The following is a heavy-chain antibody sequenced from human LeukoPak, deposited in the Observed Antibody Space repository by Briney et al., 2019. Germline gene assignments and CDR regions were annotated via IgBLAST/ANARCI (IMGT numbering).Heavy chain of an antibody. D-gene: IGHD1-1*01. Sequence: SETLSLTCAVYGGSFSGYYWSWIRQPPGKGLEWIGEINHSGSTNYNPSVKSRVTISVDTSKNQFSLKLSSVTAADTAVYYCARGRTYSNWGQGTLVTVSS. J-gene: IGHJ4*02. V-gene: IGHV4-34*01. CDR1: GGSFSGYY. CDR3: ARGRTYSN. CDR2: INHSGST.